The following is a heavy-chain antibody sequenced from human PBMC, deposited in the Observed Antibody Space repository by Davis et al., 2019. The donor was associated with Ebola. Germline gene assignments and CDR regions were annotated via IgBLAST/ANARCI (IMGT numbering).Heavy chain of an antibody. CDR1: GFTFSSYW. CDR2: IKQDGSEK. CDR3: ARARRSGSGWYGY. D-gene: IGHD6-19*01. J-gene: IGHJ4*02. Sequence: GESLKISCAASGFTFSSYWMSWVRQAPGKGLEWVANIKQDGSEKYYVDSVKGRFTISRDNAKNSLYLQMNSLRAEDTAVYYCARARRSGSGWYGYWGQGILVTVSS. V-gene: IGHV3-7*01.